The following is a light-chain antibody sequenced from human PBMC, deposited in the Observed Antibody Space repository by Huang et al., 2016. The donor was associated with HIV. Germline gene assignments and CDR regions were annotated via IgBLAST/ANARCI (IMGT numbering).Light chain of an antibody. CDR1: QSISNY. CDR2: AAS. V-gene: IGKV1-39*01. CDR3: QQSYNTPLT. J-gene: IGKJ5*01. Sequence: DIQMTHSPSSLSASVGDTVTITCRASQSISNYLNWYQQKPGKAPKLLVYAASSLQSGVPSRFSGSGSGTDFTLTISSLQPEDFATYYCQQSYNTPLTFGQGTRLEMK.